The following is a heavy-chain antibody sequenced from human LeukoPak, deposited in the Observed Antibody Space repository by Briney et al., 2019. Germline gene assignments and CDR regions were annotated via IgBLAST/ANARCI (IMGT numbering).Heavy chain of an antibody. V-gene: IGHV3-21*01. CDR1: GFTFSSYS. Sequence: GGSLRLSCAASGFTFSSYSMNWVRQAPGKGLEWVSSISSSSSYIYYADSVKGRFTISRDNAKNSLYLQMNSLRAEDTAVYYCAGATRAGTTNLDYWGQGTLVTVSS. D-gene: IGHD1-1*01. CDR3: AGATRAGTTNLDY. CDR2: ISSSSSYI. J-gene: IGHJ4*02.